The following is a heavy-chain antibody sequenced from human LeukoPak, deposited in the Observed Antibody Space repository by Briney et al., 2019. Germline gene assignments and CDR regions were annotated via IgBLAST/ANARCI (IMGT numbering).Heavy chain of an antibody. D-gene: IGHD4-17*01. V-gene: IGHV1-8*01. CDR2: MNPNSGNT. CDR3: ARVGGDTVTNRY. CDR1: VYTFTSYG. Sequence: GASVKVPCKASVYTFTSYGINWVRQATGQGLEWMGWMNPNSGNTGYAQKFQGRVTMTRNTSISTAYMELSSLRSEDTAVYYCARVGGDTVTNRYWGQGTLVTVSS. J-gene: IGHJ4*02.